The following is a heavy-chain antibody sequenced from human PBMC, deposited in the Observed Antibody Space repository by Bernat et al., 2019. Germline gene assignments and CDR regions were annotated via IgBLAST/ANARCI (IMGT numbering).Heavy chain of an antibody. D-gene: IGHD3-16*02. CDR1: GYTFTSYA. CDR3: ARGPAYYDYIWGSYRYTPLQYFQH. J-gene: IGHJ1*01. V-gene: IGHV7-4-1*02. CDR2: INTNTGNP. Sequence: QVQLVQSGSELKKPGASVKVSCKASGYTFTSYAMNWVRRAPGQGLEWMGWINTNTGNPTYAQGFTGRFVFSLDTSVSTAYLQISSLKAEDTAVYYCARGPAYYDYIWGSYRYTPLQYFQHWGQGTLVTVSS.